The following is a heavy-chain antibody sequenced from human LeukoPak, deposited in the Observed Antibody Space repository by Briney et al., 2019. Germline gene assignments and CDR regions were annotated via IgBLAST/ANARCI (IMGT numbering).Heavy chain of an antibody. CDR2: INPNSGGT. CDR1: GYTFTSYD. V-gene: IGHV1-2*02. CDR3: ARWPDSYGLKGFDY. D-gene: IGHD5-18*01. Sequence: GASVKVSCKASGYTFTSYDINWVRRAPGQGLEWMGWINPNSGGTNYAQKFQGRVTMTRDTSISTAYMELSRLRSDDTAVYYCARWPDSYGLKGFDYWGQGTLVTVSS. J-gene: IGHJ4*02.